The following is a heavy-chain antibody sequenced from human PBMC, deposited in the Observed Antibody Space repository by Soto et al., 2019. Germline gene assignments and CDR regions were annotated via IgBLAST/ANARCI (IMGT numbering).Heavy chain of an antibody. CDR3: ARGTDSSSWYGYFGY. CDR1: GFTVSSNY. CDR2: IYSGGST. D-gene: IGHD6-13*01. Sequence: EVQLVESGGGLIQPGGSLRLSCAASGFTVSSNYMSWVRQAPGKGLEWVSVIYSGGSTYYADPVKGRFTISRDNSKNTLYLQMNSLRAEDTAVYYCARGTDSSSWYGYFGYWGQGTLVTVSS. V-gene: IGHV3-53*01. J-gene: IGHJ4*02.